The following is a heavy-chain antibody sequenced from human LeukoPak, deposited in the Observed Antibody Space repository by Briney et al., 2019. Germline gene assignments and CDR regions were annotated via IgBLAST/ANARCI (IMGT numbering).Heavy chain of an antibody. CDR2: ISSSSSTI. D-gene: IGHD3-9*01. V-gene: IGHV3-48*02. Sequence: GGSLRLSCAASGFTFSSYSMNWVRQAPWKGLEWVSYISSSSSTIYYADSVKGRFTISRDNAKKSLYLQMNSLRDEDTAVYYCATPVTGYSSHYGYWGQGTLVTVSS. J-gene: IGHJ4*02. CDR1: GFTFSSYS. CDR3: ATPVTGYSSHYGY.